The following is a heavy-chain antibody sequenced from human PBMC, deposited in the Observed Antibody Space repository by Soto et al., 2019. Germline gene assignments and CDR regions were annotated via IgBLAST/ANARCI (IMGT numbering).Heavy chain of an antibody. CDR3: ASSRAAADPYGL. CDR2: IYYSGNT. Sequence: QVQLQESGPGLVKPSETLSLTCTVSGGSISSYYWSWIRQPPGKGLEWIGYIYYSGNTNYNPSLKSRVTRSVNTTKNHFSLELSSVTAADTAVYYCASSRAAADPYGLWGQGNLVTVSS. J-gene: IGHJ4*02. D-gene: IGHD6-13*01. CDR1: GGSISSYY. V-gene: IGHV4-59*01.